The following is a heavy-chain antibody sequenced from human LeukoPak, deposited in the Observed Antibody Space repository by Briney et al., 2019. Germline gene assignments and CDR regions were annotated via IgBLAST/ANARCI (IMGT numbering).Heavy chain of an antibody. CDR3: ARGRITMVRGGYYYYYMDV. J-gene: IGHJ6*03. CDR2: INHSGST. V-gene: IGHV4-39*07. D-gene: IGHD3-10*01. Sequence: PSETLSLTCTVSGGSISSSSYYWSWIRQPPGKGLEWIGEINHSGSTNYNPSLKSRVTISVDTSKNQFSLKLSSLTAADAAVYYCARGRITMVRGGYYYYYMDVWGKGTTVTVSS. CDR1: GGSISSSSYY.